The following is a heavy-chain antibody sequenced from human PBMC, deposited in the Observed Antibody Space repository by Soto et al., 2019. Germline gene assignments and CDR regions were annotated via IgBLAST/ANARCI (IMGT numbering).Heavy chain of an antibody. CDR2: ISGSGGNT. Sequence: GGSLRLSCAASGFPFTSYAMSLVRQSPGKGLEWVSSISGSGGNTYYADSVKGRFTVSRDNSKNTLYLQMNSLRAEDTAVYYCAKDTRGDYAAFAFDIWGQGTMVTVSS. CDR3: AKDTRGDYAAFAFDI. CDR1: GFPFTSYA. J-gene: IGHJ3*02. V-gene: IGHV3-23*01. D-gene: IGHD3-16*01.